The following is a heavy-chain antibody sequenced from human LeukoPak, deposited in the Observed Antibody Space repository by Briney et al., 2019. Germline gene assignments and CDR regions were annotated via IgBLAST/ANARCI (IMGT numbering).Heavy chain of an antibody. CDR3: ARESTPLARPFDY. CDR2: ISSSGSTI. Sequence: TGGSLRLSCAASGFTFSSYEMNWVRQAPGKGLEWVSYISSSGSTIYYADSVKGRFTISRDNAKNSLYLQMNSLRAEDTALYYCARESTPLARPFDYWGQGTLVTVSS. CDR1: GFTFSSYE. D-gene: IGHD3-3*02. V-gene: IGHV3-48*03. J-gene: IGHJ4*02.